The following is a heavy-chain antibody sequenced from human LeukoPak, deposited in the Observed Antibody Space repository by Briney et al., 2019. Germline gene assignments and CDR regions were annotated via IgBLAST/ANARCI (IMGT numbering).Heavy chain of an antibody. V-gene: IGHV4-4*02. CDR3: AREPRSGSSIYYFDY. CDR2: IYHSGST. J-gene: IGHJ4*02. D-gene: IGHD6-13*01. CDR1: GFTFSDYAM. Sequence: GSLRLSCAASGFTFSDYAMIWVRQPPGKGLEWIGEIYHSGSTNYNPSLKSRVTISVDKSKNQFPLKLSSVTAADTAVYYCAREPRSGSSIYYFDYWGQGTLVTVSS.